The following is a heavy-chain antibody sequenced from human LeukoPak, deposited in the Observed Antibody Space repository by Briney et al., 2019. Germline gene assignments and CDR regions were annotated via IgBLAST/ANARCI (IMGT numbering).Heavy chain of an antibody. CDR3: ARHPSARVWFDP. J-gene: IGHJ5*02. CDR1: GGSISSYY. CDR2: IYYSGST. Sequence: SETLSLICTVSGGSISSYYWSWIRQPPGKGLEWIGYIYYSGSTNYNPSLKSRVTISVDTSKNQFSLKLSSVTAADTAVYYCARHPSARVWFDPWGQGTLVTVSS. V-gene: IGHV4-59*08.